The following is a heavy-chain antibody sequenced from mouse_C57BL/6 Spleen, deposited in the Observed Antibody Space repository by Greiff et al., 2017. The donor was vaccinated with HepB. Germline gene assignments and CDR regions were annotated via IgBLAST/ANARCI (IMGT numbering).Heavy chain of an antibody. CDR2: ISSGSSTI. Sequence: EVKLMESGGGLVKPGGSLKLSCAASGFTFSDYGMHWVRQAPEKGLEWVAYISSGSSTIYYADTVKGRFTISRDNAKNTLFLQMTSLRSEDAAMYYCARRRYGSSWDHWGQGTTLTVSS. CDR1: GFTFSDYG. D-gene: IGHD1-1*01. J-gene: IGHJ2*01. V-gene: IGHV5-17*01. CDR3: ARRRYGSSWDH.